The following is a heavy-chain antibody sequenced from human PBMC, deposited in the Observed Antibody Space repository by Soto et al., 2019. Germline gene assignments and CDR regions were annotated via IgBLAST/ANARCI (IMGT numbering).Heavy chain of an antibody. CDR2: IYHSGDT. CDR1: GYSLTSGYY. D-gene: IGHD6-19*01. Sequence: SETLSLTCAVSGYSLTSGYYCGWIRQPPGKGLEWIGSIYHSGDTYYNPSLKSRVTISVDTSKNHFSLRLTSVTAADTAVYYCARARIVVAGTIVDYWGQGTLVTV. V-gene: IGHV4-38-2*01. J-gene: IGHJ4*02. CDR3: ARARIVVAGTIVDY.